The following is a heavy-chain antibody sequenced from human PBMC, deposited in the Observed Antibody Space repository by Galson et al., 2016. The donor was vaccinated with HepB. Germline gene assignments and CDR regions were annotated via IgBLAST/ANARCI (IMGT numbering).Heavy chain of an antibody. D-gene: IGHD3-22*01. Sequence: SVKVSCKASGYTFTGYYIHWVRQAPGQGLEWMGWINPNSGGRNYAQKFKGRVTMTRDTSISTAYMELRRLRSDDTAVYYCARLSFPLNYYDSSDYFRDAFDMWGQGTMVTVSS. V-gene: IGHV1-2*02. CDR2: INPNSGGR. CDR1: GYTFTGYY. J-gene: IGHJ3*02. CDR3: ARLSFPLNYYDSSDYFRDAFDM.